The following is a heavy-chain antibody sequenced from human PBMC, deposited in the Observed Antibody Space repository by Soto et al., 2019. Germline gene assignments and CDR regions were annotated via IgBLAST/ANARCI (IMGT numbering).Heavy chain of an antibody. V-gene: IGHV3-23*05. CDR1: GFAFSNCA. Sequence: GGSLRLSCAASGFAFSNCAMSWVRQAPGKGLEWVSTIKTSGDTTFYADPVKGRFTTSRDDSKNTLYLQMNSLRAEDTATYYCTKDVTGDIGADFWGQGTPVTVSS. D-gene: IGHD2-21*02. CDR2: IKTSGDTT. CDR3: TKDVTGDIGADF. J-gene: IGHJ4*02.